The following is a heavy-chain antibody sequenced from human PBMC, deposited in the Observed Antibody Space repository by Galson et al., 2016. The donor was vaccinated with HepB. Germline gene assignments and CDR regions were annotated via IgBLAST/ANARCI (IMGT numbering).Heavy chain of an antibody. CDR1: GFTFSNNG. CDR2: ISFDGSHE. CDR3: AKDPYRLGNYFEY. D-gene: IGHD2-2*01. J-gene: IGHJ4*02. Sequence: SLRLSCAASGFTFSNNGMHWVRQAPGKGLEWVAVISFDGSHEYYADSVKGRFTISRDNSKNTLFLQLTRLRAEDTALYYCAKDPYRLGNYFEYWGQGTPVTVSS. V-gene: IGHV3-30*18.